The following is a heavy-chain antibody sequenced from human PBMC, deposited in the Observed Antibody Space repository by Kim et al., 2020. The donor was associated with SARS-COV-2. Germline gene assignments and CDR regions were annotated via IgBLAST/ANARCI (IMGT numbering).Heavy chain of an antibody. CDR3: AKDEGNYYDSTDYYYVAFDI. D-gene: IGHD3-22*01. CDR2: ISGSGDST. Sequence: GGSLRLSCAASGFTFSSYAMSWVRQAPGKGLEWVSAISGSGDSTYYADSAKGRLTISRDNSKNTLYLQMNSPRAEDTAVYYCAKDEGNYYDSTDYYYVAFDIWGQGTMVTVSS. J-gene: IGHJ3*02. CDR1: GFTFSSYA. V-gene: IGHV3-23*01.